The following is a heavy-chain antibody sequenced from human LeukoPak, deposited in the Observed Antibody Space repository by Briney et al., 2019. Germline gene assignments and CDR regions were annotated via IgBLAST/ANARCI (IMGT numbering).Heavy chain of an antibody. V-gene: IGHV4-59*12. D-gene: IGHD5-24*01. J-gene: IGHJ4*02. Sequence: SETLSLTCTVSGGSISSYYWSWIRQPPGKGLEWIGSIYYSGSTYYNPSLKSRVTISVDTSKNQFSLKLSSVTAADTAVYYCAREWHYWGQGTLVTVSS. CDR1: GGSISSYY. CDR2: IYYSGST. CDR3: AREWHY.